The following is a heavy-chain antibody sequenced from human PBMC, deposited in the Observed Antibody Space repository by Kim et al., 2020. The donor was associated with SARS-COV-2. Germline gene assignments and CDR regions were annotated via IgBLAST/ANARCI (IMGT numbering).Heavy chain of an antibody. V-gene: IGHV3-30*18. CDR1: GFTFSSHG. D-gene: IGHD6-13*01. CDR2: ISYDGSNK. Sequence: GGSLRLSCAASGFTFSSHGMHWVRQAPGKGLEWVALISYDGSNKYYADSVKGRFTISRDNSKNTLYLQMNSLRPEDTAVFYCAKVAAAAEQSSMDYWGRGTLVTVSS. CDR3: AKVAAAAEQSSMDY. J-gene: IGHJ4*02.